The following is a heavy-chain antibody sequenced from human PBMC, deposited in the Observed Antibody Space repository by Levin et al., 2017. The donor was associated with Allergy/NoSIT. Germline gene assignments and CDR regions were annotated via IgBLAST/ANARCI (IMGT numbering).Heavy chain of an antibody. V-gene: IGHV3-74*01. D-gene: IGHD6-13*01. J-gene: IGHJ3*02. CDR3: ARVTLGAAAGPGWKCYAFDI. Sequence: LTGGSLRLSCAASGFTFSSYWMHWVRQAPGKGLVWVSRINSDGSSTSYADSVKGRFTISRDNAKNTLYLQMNSLRAEDTAVYYCARVTLGAAAGPGWKCYAFDIWGQGTMVTVSS. CDR2: INSDGSST. CDR1: GFTFSSYW.